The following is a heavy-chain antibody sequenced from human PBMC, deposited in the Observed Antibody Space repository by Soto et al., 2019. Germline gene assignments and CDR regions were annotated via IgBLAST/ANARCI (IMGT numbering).Heavy chain of an antibody. CDR1: GGTFSSYA. V-gene: IGHV1-69*06. CDR2: IIPIFGTA. CDR3: ARDGGCSSTRCYTRNGLAV. J-gene: IGHJ6*02. Sequence: SVKVSCKASGGTFSSYAISWVRQAPGQGLEWMGGIIPIFGTANYAQKFQGRVTITADKSTSTAYMELSSLRSEDTAVYYCARDGGCSSTRCYTRNGLAVSGQGTTVPVSS. D-gene: IGHD2-2*02.